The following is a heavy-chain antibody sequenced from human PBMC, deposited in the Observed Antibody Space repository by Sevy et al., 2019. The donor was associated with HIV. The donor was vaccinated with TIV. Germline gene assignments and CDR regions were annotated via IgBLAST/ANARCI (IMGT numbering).Heavy chain of an antibody. Sequence: ASVKVSCKASGGTFSSYAISWVRQAPGQGLEWMGGIIPIFGTANYAQKFQGRVTITADESTSTAYMELRSLRSEDTAVYYCARESDDSSGYRGLGYFQHWGQGTLVTVSS. D-gene: IGHD3-22*01. V-gene: IGHV1-69*13. CDR2: IIPIFGTA. CDR1: GGTFSSYA. CDR3: ARESDDSSGYRGLGYFQH. J-gene: IGHJ1*01.